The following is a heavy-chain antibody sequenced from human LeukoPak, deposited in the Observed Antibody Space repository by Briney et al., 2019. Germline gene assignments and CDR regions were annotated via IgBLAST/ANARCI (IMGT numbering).Heavy chain of an antibody. D-gene: IGHD3-10*01. V-gene: IGHV3-73*01. J-gene: IGHJ6*02. CDR3: ARDLKKLWFGELLRREPRYGMDV. Sequence: PGGSLRLSCAASGFTFSGSAMHWVRQASGKGLEWVGRIRSKANSYATAYAASVKGRFTISRDDSKNTAYLQMNSLKTEDTAVYYCARDLKKLWFGELLRREPRYGMDVWGQGTTVTVSS. CDR1: GFTFSGSA. CDR2: IRSKANSYAT.